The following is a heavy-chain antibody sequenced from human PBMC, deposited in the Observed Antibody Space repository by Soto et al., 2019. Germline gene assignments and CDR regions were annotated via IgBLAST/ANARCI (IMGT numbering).Heavy chain of an antibody. CDR3: ATMVSSLRYIDY. Sequence: QVQLKESGPGLVKPSGTLSLTCTVSGGSISSTSWWSWVRLPPGKGLEWIGENSHGGITHYNPSLKSRVTISLDKSNEQISLSLTCVSAADTALYDCATMVSSLRYIDYWGQGTLVTVSS. CDR1: GGSISSTSW. V-gene: IGHV4-4*02. J-gene: IGHJ4*02. D-gene: IGHD2-8*01. CDR2: NSHGGIT.